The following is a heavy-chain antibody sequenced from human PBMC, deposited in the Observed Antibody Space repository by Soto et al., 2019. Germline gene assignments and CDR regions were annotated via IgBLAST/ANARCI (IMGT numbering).Heavy chain of an antibody. J-gene: IGHJ5*02. V-gene: IGHV4-4*07. CDR2: IYRSGNT. CDR1: EDSIRINF. Sequence: PSETLSLSCTVCEDSIRINFWSWIRQPAGKGLDWIGRIYRSGNTSYNPSLQGRVTMSLGTSKNQFFLNLSSVTAADTGVYYCARETRRGSHDPPFDPWGQGTKVTVSS. CDR3: ARETRRGSHDPPFDP. D-gene: IGHD2-15*01.